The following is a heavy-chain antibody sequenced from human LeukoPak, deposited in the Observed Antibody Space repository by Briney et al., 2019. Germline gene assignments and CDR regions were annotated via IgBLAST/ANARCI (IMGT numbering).Heavy chain of an antibody. CDR2: IYSGGNT. Sequence: GGSLRLSCAASGFTVSSNYMSWVRQAPGKGLEWVSVIYSGGNTYYGDSVKGRFTISRDNAKNSLYLQMNSLRAEDTAVYYCARGISSSWYNYWGQGTLVTVSS. V-gene: IGHV3-53*01. CDR1: GFTVSSNY. CDR3: ARGISSSWYNY. D-gene: IGHD6-13*01. J-gene: IGHJ4*02.